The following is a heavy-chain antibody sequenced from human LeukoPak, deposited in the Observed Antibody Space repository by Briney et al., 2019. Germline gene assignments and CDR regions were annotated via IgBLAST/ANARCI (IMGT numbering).Heavy chain of an antibody. J-gene: IGHJ4*02. CDR1: GFTFSNYA. V-gene: IGHV3-64*01. CDR2: ISGNGGIT. CDR3: ARRGYTYGVDY. D-gene: IGHD5-18*01. Sequence: PGGSLRLSCAASGFTFSNYAMHWVRQAPGKGLEDVSAISGNGGITYYANSVKVRFTISRDNSKNTLYLQMDSLRPEDMAVYYCARRGYTYGVDYWGQGTLVSVSS.